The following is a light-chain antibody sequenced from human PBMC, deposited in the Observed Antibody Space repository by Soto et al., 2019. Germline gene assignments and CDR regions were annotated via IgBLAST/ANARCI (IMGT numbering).Light chain of an antibody. CDR2: GAS. Sequence: DIQMTQSPSTLSASVGDRVTITCRASQSIGSWLAWYQQKPGKAPNLLIFGASNLESGVPSRFSGSGSGTEFTLTISSLQPDDFATYYCQQYNSFSLTFGQGAKVEIK. V-gene: IGKV1-5*01. CDR1: QSIGSW. CDR3: QQYNSFSLT. J-gene: IGKJ1*01.